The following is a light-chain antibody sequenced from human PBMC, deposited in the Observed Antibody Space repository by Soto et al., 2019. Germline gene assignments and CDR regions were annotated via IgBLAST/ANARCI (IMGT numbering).Light chain of an antibody. Sequence: EIVLTQSPATLSLSPGERATLSCRASQSVSSSYLAWYQQKPGQAPRLLIFGASKRATGIPDRFSGSGSGRDFTLTISGLEPEDFAVYYCQQYGSSPLISFGQGIRLEIK. V-gene: IGKV3-20*01. CDR1: QSVSSSY. CDR2: GAS. J-gene: IGKJ5*01. CDR3: QQYGSSPLIS.